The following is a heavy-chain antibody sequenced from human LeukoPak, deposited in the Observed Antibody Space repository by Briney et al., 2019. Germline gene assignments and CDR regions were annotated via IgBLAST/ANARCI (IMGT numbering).Heavy chain of an antibody. J-gene: IGHJ6*03. CDR1: GFTISTYS. Sequence: GGSLRLSCSASGFTISTYSMNWVRQAPGKGLEWISYISSTSRTIDYADSVKGRFTTSRDNAKNSLFLQMNSLSADDTAVYYCARDRRSRGYSYYLDVWGKGTTVTVSS. D-gene: IGHD3-10*01. CDR3: ARDRRSRGYSYYLDV. CDR2: ISSTSRTI. V-gene: IGHV3-48*01.